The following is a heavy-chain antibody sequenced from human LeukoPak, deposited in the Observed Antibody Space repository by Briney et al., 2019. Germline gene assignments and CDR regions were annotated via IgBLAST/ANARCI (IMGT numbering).Heavy chain of an antibody. CDR3: ARAYYYDSSAQSTPFDY. V-gene: IGHV1-69*01. CDR1: GGTFSSYA. Sequence: SVKVSCKASGGTFSSYAISWVRQAPGQGLEWMGGIIPIFGTANYAQKFQGRVTITADESTSTAYMELSSLRSEETAVYYCARAYYYDSSAQSTPFDYWGQGTLVTVSS. CDR2: IIPIFGTA. D-gene: IGHD3-22*01. J-gene: IGHJ4*02.